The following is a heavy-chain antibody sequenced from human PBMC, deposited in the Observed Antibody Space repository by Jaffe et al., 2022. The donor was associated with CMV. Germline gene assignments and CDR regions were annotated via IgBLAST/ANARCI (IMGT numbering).Heavy chain of an antibody. V-gene: IGHV3-21*02. CDR3: ASGGEGGQVVLYYYYYMDV. D-gene: IGHD6-6*01. J-gene: IGHJ6*03. Sequence: EVQLVESGGGLVKPGGSLRLSCAASGFTFSRYSMNWVRQAPGKGLEWVSSITSTSSYIDYSDSVKGRFTISRDNAKNSLYLQMNSLRAEDTAVYYCASGGEGGQVVLYYYYYMDVWGKGTTVTVSS. CDR2: ITSTSSYI. CDR1: GFTFSRYS.